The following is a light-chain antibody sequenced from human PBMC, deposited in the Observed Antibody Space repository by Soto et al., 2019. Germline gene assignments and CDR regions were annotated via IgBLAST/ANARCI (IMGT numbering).Light chain of an antibody. CDR2: EVS. CDR3: TSYPSSSTNYV. CDR1: SSDIGGYNY. Sequence: QSALTQPASVSGSPGQSITISCTGTSSDIGGYNYVSWYQQHPGKAPKLMIYEVSNRPSGVSNRFSGSKSGNTASLTISGIQAEDEADYYCTSYPSSSTNYVFGTGTKVTVL. V-gene: IGLV2-14*01. J-gene: IGLJ1*01.